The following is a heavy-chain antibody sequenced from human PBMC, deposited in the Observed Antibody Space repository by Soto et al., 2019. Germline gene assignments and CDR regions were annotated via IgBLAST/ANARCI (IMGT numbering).Heavy chain of an antibody. CDR2: IYTGGST. D-gene: IGHD3-16*02. CDR3: AKDRHYRRDYCNY. V-gene: IGHV3-53*01. CDR1: GCTVISNY. J-gene: IGHJ4*02. Sequence: PGGPRILSFTASGCTVISNYMSWSLQAPGEGLEWLSVIYTGGSTYYAESLKGRFTISRDISRNTVFLQMDSLRAEHTACYYCAKDRHYRRDYCNYWGQGSLVTDAS.